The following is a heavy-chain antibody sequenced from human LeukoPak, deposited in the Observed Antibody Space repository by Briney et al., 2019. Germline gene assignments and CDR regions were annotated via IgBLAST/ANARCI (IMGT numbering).Heavy chain of an antibody. CDR3: ARHLYCSGGSCYSD. CDR1: GYTFTSYG. Sequence: ASVKVSCKASGYTFTSYGISWVRQTPGHGLAWMGWISAYNGNTNYAQKLQGRVTMTTDTSTSTAYMELRSLRSDDTAVYYCARHLYCSGGSCYSDWGQGTLVTVSS. V-gene: IGHV1-18*01. J-gene: IGHJ4*02. D-gene: IGHD2-15*01. CDR2: ISAYNGNT.